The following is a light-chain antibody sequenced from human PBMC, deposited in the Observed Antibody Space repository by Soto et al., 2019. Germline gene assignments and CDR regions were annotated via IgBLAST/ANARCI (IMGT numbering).Light chain of an antibody. CDR2: VDY. J-gene: IGLJ3*02. CDR3: QSYDSINLWV. CDR1: SGSIASNY. Sequence: NFMLTQPHSVSESPGKTVTISCTGSSGSIASNYVQWYQQRPGSAPTNVIYVDYQRPSGVPDRFSGSVNGSSNSASLTISGLKTEDEADYYCQSYDSINLWVFGGGTKLTVL. V-gene: IGLV6-57*02.